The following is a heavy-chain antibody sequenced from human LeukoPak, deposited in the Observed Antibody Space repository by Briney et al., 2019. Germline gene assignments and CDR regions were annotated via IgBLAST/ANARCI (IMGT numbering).Heavy chain of an antibody. Sequence: TSETLSLTCTVSGGSISSYYWSWIRQPPGKGLEWIGYIYYSGSTNYNPSLKSRVTISVDTSKNQFSLKLSSVTAADTAVYYCASGLGSSWYGNWFDPWGQGTLVTVSS. CDR3: ASGLGSSWYGNWFDP. D-gene: IGHD6-13*01. CDR1: GGSISSYY. J-gene: IGHJ5*02. V-gene: IGHV4-59*01. CDR2: IYYSGST.